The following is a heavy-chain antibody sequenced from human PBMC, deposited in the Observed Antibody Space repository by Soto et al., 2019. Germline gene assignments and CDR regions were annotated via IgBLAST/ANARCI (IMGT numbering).Heavy chain of an antibody. J-gene: IGHJ4*02. V-gene: IGHV4-34*01. Sequence: SETLSLTCAVYGGSFSGYYWSWIRQPPGKGLEWIGEINHSGSTNYNPSLKSRVTISVDTSKNQFSLKLSSVTAADTAVYYCARGAIQLWSHFDYWGQGTLVTVSS. CDR2: INHSGST. CDR3: ARGAIQLWSHFDY. D-gene: IGHD5-18*01. CDR1: GGSFSGYY.